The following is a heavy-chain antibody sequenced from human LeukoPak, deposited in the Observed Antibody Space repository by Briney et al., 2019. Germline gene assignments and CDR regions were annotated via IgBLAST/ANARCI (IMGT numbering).Heavy chain of an antibody. J-gene: IGHJ6*03. CDR1: GGSISGFH. CDR3: ARASVTYYYCYYMDV. CDR2: IHYSGST. V-gene: IGHV4-59*12. Sequence: PSETLSLTCSVSGGSISGFHWTWIRQPPGKGLEWIGYIHYSGSTNYNPSLKSRVTISVDTSKNQFSLKLSSVTAADTAVYYCARASVTYYYCYYMDVWGKGTTVTVSS. D-gene: IGHD4-11*01.